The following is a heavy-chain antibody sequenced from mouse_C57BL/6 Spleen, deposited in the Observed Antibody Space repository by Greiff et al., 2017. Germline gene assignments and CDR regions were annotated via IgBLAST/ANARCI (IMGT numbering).Heavy chain of an antibody. D-gene: IGHD1-1*01. Sequence: EVKLMESGGGLVKPGGSLKLSCAASGFTFSDYGMHWVRQAPEKGLEWVAYISSGSSTIYYADTVKGRFTISRDNAKSTLFLQMTSLRSEDTAMYYCARIYYYGSSYYFDYWGQGTTLTVSS. CDR3: ARIYYYGSSYYFDY. CDR1: GFTFSDYG. CDR2: ISSGSSTI. V-gene: IGHV5-17*01. J-gene: IGHJ2*01.